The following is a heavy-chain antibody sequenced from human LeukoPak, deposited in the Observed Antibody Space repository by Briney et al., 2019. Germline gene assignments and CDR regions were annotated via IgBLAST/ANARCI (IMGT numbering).Heavy chain of an antibody. CDR1: GFTFSSYS. Sequence: GGSLRLSCAASGFTFSSYSTNWVRQAPGKGLEWVSSISSSSSYTNYADSVKGRFTISRDNAKNSLYLQMNSLRAEDTAVYYCAREESGGYFDYWGQGTLVTVSS. V-gene: IGHV3-21*04. D-gene: IGHD2-8*02. CDR2: ISSSSSYT. J-gene: IGHJ4*02. CDR3: AREESGGYFDY.